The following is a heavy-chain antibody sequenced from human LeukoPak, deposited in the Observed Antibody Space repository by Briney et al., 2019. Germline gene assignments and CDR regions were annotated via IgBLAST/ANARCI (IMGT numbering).Heavy chain of an antibody. CDR3: ARDSDSSGYYFY. CDR2: IYSGGST. Sequence: GGSLRLSCAASGFTVSSNYMSWVRQAPGKGLEWVSLIYSGGSTTYADSVKGRFTVSRDNSKNTLYPQMNSLRAEDTAVYYCARDSDSSGYYFYWGQGTLVTVSS. D-gene: IGHD3-22*01. CDR1: GFTVSSNY. J-gene: IGHJ4*02. V-gene: IGHV3-66*01.